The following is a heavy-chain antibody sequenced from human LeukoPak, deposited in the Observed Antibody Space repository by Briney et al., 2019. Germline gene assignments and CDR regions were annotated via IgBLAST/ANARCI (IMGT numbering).Heavy chain of an antibody. CDR1: GFRFSTYW. Sequence: GGSLRLSSAASGFRFSTYWLSWVRQAPGKGLEWVANIKEDGREKYYVDSARGRFTISRDNAKNSLYLQMNSLRAEDTAVYYCARAEDYYDSSESAFDIWGQGTMVTVSS. V-gene: IGHV3-7*01. D-gene: IGHD3-22*01. CDR3: ARAEDYYDSSESAFDI. J-gene: IGHJ3*02. CDR2: IKEDGREK.